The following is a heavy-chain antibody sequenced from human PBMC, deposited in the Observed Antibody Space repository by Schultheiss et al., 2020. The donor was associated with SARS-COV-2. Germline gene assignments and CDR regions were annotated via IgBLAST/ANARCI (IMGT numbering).Heavy chain of an antibody. CDR1: GFTFSSYA. CDR2: ISGRGDNT. V-gene: IGHV3-23*01. CDR3: AKSVLGWQPSHY. D-gene: IGHD2-8*02. Sequence: GGSLRLSCAASGFTFSSYAMSWVRQAPGKGLEWVSTISGRGDNTRYADSVQGRFTISRDNSKNTLYLQMNSLRAEDTALYYCAKSVLGWQPSHYWGQGSLVTVSS. J-gene: IGHJ4*02.